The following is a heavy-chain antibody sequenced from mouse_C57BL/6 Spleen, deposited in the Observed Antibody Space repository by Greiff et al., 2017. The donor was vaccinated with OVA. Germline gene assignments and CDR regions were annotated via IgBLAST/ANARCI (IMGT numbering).Heavy chain of an antibody. Sequence: QVQLQQPGTELVKPGASVKLSCKASGYTFTSYWMHWVKQRPGQGLEWIGNINPSNGGTNYNEKFKSKATLTVDKSSSTAYMMLRSLTSDDSAVYYCARGYCGRSPWFAYWGQGTLVTVSA. CDR3: ARGYCGRSPWFAY. J-gene: IGHJ3*01. V-gene: IGHV1-53*01. CDR2: INPSNGGT. CDR1: GYTFTSYW. D-gene: IGHD1-1*01.